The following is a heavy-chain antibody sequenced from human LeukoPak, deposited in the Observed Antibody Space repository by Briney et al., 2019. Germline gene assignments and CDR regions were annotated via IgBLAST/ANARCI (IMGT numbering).Heavy chain of an antibody. CDR1: GYSISGGYY. Sequence: SETLSLTCAVSGYSISGGYYWGWIRQPPGRGLEWIGSIYHTASTYYNPSLQSRVTMSVDTSKNQFSLKVNSVTAADTAVYYCARGRSGYGGNSGIASFDYWGQATQVTVSS. V-gene: IGHV4-38-2*01. CDR3: ARGRSGYGGNSGIASFDY. D-gene: IGHD4-23*01. CDR2: IYHTAST. J-gene: IGHJ4*02.